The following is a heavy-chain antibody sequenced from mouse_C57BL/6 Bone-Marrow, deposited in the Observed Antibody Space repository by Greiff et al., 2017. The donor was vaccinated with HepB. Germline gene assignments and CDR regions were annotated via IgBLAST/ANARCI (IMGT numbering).Heavy chain of an antibody. CDR3: ARWGHHYDGSSPAWFAY. CDR2: IYPRSGNT. CDR1: GYTFTSYG. D-gene: IGHD1-1*01. V-gene: IGHV1-81*01. Sequence: QVQLQQSGAELARPGASVKLSCKASGYTFTSYGISWVKQRTGQGLEWIGEIYPRSGNTYYNEKFKGKATLTADKSSSTAYMELRSLTSEDSAVYVCARWGHHYDGSSPAWFAYWGQGTLVTVSA. J-gene: IGHJ3*01.